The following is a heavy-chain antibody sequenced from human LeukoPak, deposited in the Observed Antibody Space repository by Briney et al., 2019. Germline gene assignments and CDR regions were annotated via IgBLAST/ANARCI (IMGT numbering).Heavy chain of an antibody. CDR2: IIPIFGTA. V-gene: IGHV1-69*01. CDR1: GGTFSSYA. D-gene: IGHD1-7*01. CDR3: ARGGGELEDWPIDY. J-gene: IGHJ4*02. Sequence: SVKVSCKASGGTFSSYAISWVRQAPGQGLEWMGGIIPIFGTANHAQKFQGRVTITADESTSTAYMELSSLRSEDTAVYYCARGGGELEDWPIDYWGQGTLVTVSS.